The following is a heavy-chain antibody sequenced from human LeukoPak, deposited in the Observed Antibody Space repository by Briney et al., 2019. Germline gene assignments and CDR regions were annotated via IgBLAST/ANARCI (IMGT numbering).Heavy chain of an antibody. CDR2: ISSSGRTT. CDR3: ATSGTYRFDY. J-gene: IGHJ4*02. D-gene: IGHD1-26*01. V-gene: IGHV3-48*02. Sequence: SGGSLRLSCAASGFTFSNYNMNWDRQAPGKGLEWISYISSSGRTTNYADSVKGRFTISRDNAKNSLYLQMNSLKDGDTAVYYCATSGTYRFDYWGQGTLVTVSS. CDR1: GFTFSNYN.